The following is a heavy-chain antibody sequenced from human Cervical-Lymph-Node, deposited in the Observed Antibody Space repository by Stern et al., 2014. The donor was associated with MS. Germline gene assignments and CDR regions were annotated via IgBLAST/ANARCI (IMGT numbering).Heavy chain of an antibody. D-gene: IGHD1-1*01. CDR2: IILIFGTV. CDR3: ARYRGTFYFDN. V-gene: IGHV1-69*06. Sequence: VQLVESGAEVKRPGSSVRVACKASGGTFSTYSISWVRQAPGQGLEWMVGIILIFGTVNYAQKFQGRVTMSADKSTSTAYLDLTSLRSEDTAMYYCARYRGTFYFDNWGQGTLVTVSS. CDR1: GGTFSTYS. J-gene: IGHJ4*02.